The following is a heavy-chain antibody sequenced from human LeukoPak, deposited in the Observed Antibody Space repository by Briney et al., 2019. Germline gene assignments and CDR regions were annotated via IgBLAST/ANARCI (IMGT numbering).Heavy chain of an antibody. D-gene: IGHD5-12*01. CDR2: IYPGDSDT. CDR1: GYSFTSYW. CDR3: ARHIPDIVATIIDY. J-gene: IGHJ4*02. V-gene: IGHV5-51*01. Sequence: GESLKISCKGSGYSFTSYWIGWVRQMPGKGLEWMGVIYPGDSDTRYSPSFQGQVTVSADKSISTAYLQWSSLKASDTAMYYCARHIPDIVATIIDYWGQGTLVTVSS.